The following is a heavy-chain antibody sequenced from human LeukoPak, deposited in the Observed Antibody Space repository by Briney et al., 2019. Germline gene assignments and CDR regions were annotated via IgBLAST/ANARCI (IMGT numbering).Heavy chain of an antibody. Sequence: SETLSLTCAVYGGSFSGYYWSWIRQPPGKGLEWIGEINQSGSTNYNPSLKSRVTISVDTSKNQFSLKLSSVTAADTAVYYCATCDYYGSSGYYCDAFDIWGQGTMVTVSS. D-gene: IGHD3-22*01. CDR3: ATCDYYGSSGYYCDAFDI. V-gene: IGHV4-34*01. J-gene: IGHJ3*02. CDR1: GGSFSGYY. CDR2: INQSGST.